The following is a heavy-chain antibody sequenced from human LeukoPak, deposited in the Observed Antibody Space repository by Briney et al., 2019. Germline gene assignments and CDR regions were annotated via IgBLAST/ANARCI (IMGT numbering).Heavy chain of an antibody. J-gene: IGHJ5*02. V-gene: IGHV4-31*03. Sequence: PSETLSLTCTVSGGSISSGGYYWSWIRQHPGKGLEWIGYIYYSGSTYYNPSLKSRVTISVDTSKNQFSLKLSPVTAADTAVYYCARDPFHDSSGLDPWGQGTLVTVSS. CDR3: ARDPFHDSSGLDP. D-gene: IGHD3-22*01. CDR2: IYYSGST. CDR1: GGSISSGGYY.